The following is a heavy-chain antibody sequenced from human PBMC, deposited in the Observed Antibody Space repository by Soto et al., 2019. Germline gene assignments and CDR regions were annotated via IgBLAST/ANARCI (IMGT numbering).Heavy chain of an antibody. D-gene: IGHD4-17*01. CDR2: IYYSGST. CDR1: GGSISSGDYY. Sequence: PSETLSLTCTVSGGSISSGDYYWSWIRQPPGKGLEWIGYIYYSGSTYYNPSLKSRVTISVDTSKNQFSLKLSSVTAADTAVYYCARGPTTVTTRNWFDPWGQGTLVTSPQ. V-gene: IGHV4-30-4*01. J-gene: IGHJ5*02. CDR3: ARGPTTVTTRNWFDP.